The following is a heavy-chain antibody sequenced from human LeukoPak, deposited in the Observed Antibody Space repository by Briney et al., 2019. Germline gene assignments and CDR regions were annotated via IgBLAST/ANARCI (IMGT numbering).Heavy chain of an antibody. CDR1: GGSISSYY. D-gene: IGHD6-13*01. J-gene: IGHJ4*02. CDR2: IYYSGST. V-gene: IGHV4-59*01. CDR3: ARGGKSIAAAGIYFDY. Sequence: KASETLSLTCAVSGGSISSYYWSWIRQPPGKGLEWIGYIYYSGSTNYNPSLKSRVTISVDTSKNQFSLKLSSVTAADTAVYYCARGGKSIAAAGIYFDYWGQGTLVTVSS.